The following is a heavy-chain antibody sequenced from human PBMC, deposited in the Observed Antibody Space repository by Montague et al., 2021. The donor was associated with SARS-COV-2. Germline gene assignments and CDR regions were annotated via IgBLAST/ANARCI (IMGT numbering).Heavy chain of an antibody. D-gene: IGHD3-22*01. CDR2: ISGSGGST. J-gene: IGHJ4*02. V-gene: IGHV3-23*01. CDR1: RFTFSSYS. CDR3: AKGGERITMIVVVITLADFDY. Sequence: SLRLSCAASRFTFSSYSMSWVRQAPGKGLEWVSAISGSGGSTYHADSVKGRFTISKDNSKNTLYLQMNSLRAEDTAVYYCAKGGERITMIVVVITLADFDYWGQGTLVTVSS.